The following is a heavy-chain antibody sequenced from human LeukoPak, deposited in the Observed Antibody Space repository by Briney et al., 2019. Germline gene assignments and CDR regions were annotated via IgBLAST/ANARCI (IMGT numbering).Heavy chain of an antibody. J-gene: IGHJ6*03. V-gene: IGHV4-39*07. CDR2: IYYSGTT. CDR3: ARVHGGRQQYYYYYYYMDV. CDR1: GGSISSSSYY. Sequence: SETLSLTCTVSGGSISSSSYYWGWIRQPPGKGLEWIGRIYYSGTTYYNPSLKSRVTISIDTSKNQFSLKLSSVTAADTAVYYCARVHGGRQQYYYYYYYMDVWGKGTTVTISS. D-gene: IGHD3-16*01.